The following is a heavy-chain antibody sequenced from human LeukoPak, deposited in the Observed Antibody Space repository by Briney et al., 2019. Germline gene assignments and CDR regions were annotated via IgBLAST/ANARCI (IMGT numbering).Heavy chain of an antibody. J-gene: IGHJ5*02. CDR3: ARDRASGYTNPNWFDP. CDR1: GYKFTSYG. V-gene: IGHV1-18*01. CDR2: ISSSKGNT. D-gene: IGHD6-13*01. Sequence: ASVKVSCKASGYKFTSYGISWVRQAPGQGLEWMGWISSSKGNTNYAQKLQGRVTMTTDTSTSTAYMELRSLRSDDTAVYYCARDRASGYTNPNWFDPWGQGSLVTVSS.